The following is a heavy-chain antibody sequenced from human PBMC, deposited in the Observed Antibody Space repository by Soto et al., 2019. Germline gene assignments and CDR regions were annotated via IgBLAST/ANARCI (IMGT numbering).Heavy chain of an antibody. CDR1: GLHFSSYA. CDR2: ISYDGSNK. V-gene: IGHV3-30-3*01. CDR3: ARDYYDSSGYFNYYYYGMDV. D-gene: IGHD3-22*01. Sequence: GGSLRLSCAASGLHFSSYAMHWVRPAPGEGLEWVAVISYDGSNKYYADSVKGRFTISRDNSKNTLYLQMNSLRAEDTAVYYCARDYYDSSGYFNYYYYGMDVWGQGTTVTVSS. J-gene: IGHJ6*02.